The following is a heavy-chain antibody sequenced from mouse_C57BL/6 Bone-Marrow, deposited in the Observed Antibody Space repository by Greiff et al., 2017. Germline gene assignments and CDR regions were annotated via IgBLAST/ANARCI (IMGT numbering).Heavy chain of an antibody. V-gene: IGHV5-17*01. CDR2: ISSGSGTI. CDR3: GRGDYGIAWFAY. D-gene: IGHD1-1*01. Sequence: EVKLMESGGGLVKPGGSLKLSCAASGFTFSDYGMHWVRQAPEQGLEWVAYISSGSGTIYYADTVKGRVTISRDNATNTQFLQLTSLRSEDAVMYYGGRGDYGIAWFAYWGKGTLVTVSA. J-gene: IGHJ3*01. CDR1: GFTFSDYG.